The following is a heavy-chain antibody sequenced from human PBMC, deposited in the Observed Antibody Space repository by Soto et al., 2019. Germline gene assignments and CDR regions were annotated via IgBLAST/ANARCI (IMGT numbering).Heavy chain of an antibody. CDR2: IWYDGSNK. D-gene: IGHD5-12*01. V-gene: IGHV3-33*01. CDR3: AREAIVATIAWFDP. Sequence: QVQLVESGGGVVQPGRSLRLSCAASGFTFSSYGMHWVQQAPGKGLEWVAVIWYDGSNKHYADSVKGRFTISRDNSKNTLYLQMTSLRAEDTAVYYCAREAIVATIAWFDPWGQGTLVTVSS. CDR1: GFTFSSYG. J-gene: IGHJ5*02.